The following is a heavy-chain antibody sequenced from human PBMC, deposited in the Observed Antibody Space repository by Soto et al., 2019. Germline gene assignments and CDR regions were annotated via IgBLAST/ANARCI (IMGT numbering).Heavy chain of an antibody. CDR2: IYPGDADT. J-gene: IGHJ5*02. CDR1: GYSFTSYW. CDR3: ARRGQLLAKYNWFDP. D-gene: IGHD6-13*01. V-gene: IGHV5-51*01. Sequence: GECLTISCKGSGYSFTSYWICWVRQMPGKSLEWMGIIYPGDADTRYSPSYRGQITISADKSISTAYLQGSSLKAADTVMYYCARRGQLLAKYNWFDPWGKGTLVTVSS.